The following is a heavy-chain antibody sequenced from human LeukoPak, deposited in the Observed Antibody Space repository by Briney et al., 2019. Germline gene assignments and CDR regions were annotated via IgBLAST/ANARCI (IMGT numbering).Heavy chain of an antibody. V-gene: IGHV3-23*01. D-gene: IGHD2-2*01. CDR3: ARLEVGYCSSTSCYGWSFDI. J-gene: IGHJ3*02. CDR1: GFTFSSYA. CDR2: ISGSGGST. Sequence: PGGSLRLSCAASGFTFSSYAMSWVRQAPGKGLEWVSAISGSGGSTYYADSVKGRFTISRDNSKNTLYLQMNSLRAEDTAVYYCARLEVGYCSSTSCYGWSFDIWGQGTMVTVSS.